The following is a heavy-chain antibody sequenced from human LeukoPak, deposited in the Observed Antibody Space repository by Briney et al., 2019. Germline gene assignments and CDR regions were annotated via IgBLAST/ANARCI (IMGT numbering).Heavy chain of an antibody. V-gene: IGHV3-21*01. D-gene: IGHD3-10*01. CDR3: ARDRDYYYGSGSYFDH. Sequence: GGSLRLSCAASGFTFSSYSMNWVRQAPGKGLEWVSSISSSSSYIYYADSVKGRFTISRDNAKNSLYLQMNSLRAEDTAVYYCARDRDYYYGSGSYFDHWGQGTLVTVSS. J-gene: IGHJ5*02. CDR1: GFTFSSYS. CDR2: ISSSSSYI.